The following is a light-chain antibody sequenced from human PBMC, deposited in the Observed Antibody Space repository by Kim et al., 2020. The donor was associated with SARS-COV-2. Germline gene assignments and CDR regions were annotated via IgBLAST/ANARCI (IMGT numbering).Light chain of an antibody. Sequence: NFMLTQPHSVSESPGKTVTISCTRSNGNIAANYVQWYQQRPGSAPTTVIYQDGQRPSGVPDRFSGSIDSSSNSASLAISGLKTEDEAVYYCQSSDDSNPCVFGGGTKLTVL. V-gene: IGLV6-57*04. J-gene: IGLJ2*01. CDR3: QSSDDSNPCV. CDR2: QDG. CDR1: NGNIAANY.